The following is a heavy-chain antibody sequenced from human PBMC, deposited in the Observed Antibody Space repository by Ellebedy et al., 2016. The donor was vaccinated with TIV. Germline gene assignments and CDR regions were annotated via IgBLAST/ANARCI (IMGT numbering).Heavy chain of an antibody. CDR3: ARDRPEFDY. CDR1: GFTFSSYA. J-gene: IGHJ4*02. V-gene: IGHV3-30-3*01. CDR2: ISYDGSNK. Sequence: GGSLRLXXAASGFTFSSYAMHWVRQAPGKGLEWVAVISYDGSNKYYADSVKGRFTISRDNSKNTLYLQMNSQRAEDTAVYYCARDRPEFDYWGQGTLVTVSS.